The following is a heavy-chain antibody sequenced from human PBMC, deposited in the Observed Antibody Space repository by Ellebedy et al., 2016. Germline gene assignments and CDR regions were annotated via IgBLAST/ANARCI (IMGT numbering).Heavy chain of an antibody. V-gene: IGHV1-3*01. CDR1: GYTFTSYA. CDR3: ARGFDGSGSYYYYGMDV. J-gene: IGHJ6*02. Sequence: ASVKVSCKASGYTFTSYAMHWVRQASGQRLEWMGWINAGNGNTKYSQKFQGRVTMTRNTSISTAYMELSSLRSEDTAVYYCARGFDGSGSYYYYGMDVWGQGTTVTVSS. CDR2: INAGNGNT. D-gene: IGHD3-10*01.